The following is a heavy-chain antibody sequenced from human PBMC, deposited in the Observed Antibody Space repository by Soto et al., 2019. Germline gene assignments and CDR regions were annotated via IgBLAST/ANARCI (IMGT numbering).Heavy chain of an antibody. V-gene: IGHV3-49*03. CDR1: GFTFGDYA. D-gene: IGHD5-12*01. J-gene: IGHJ4*02. Sequence: LRLSCTASGFTFGDYAMSWFCQAPGKGLEWVGFIRSKAYGGTTEYAASVKGRFTISRDDSKSIAYLQMNSLKTEDTAVYYCTRTMYDVAVNIVATRAWRLFDYWGQGTLVTVSS. CDR3: TRTMYDVAVNIVATRAWRLFDY. CDR2: IRSKAYGGTT.